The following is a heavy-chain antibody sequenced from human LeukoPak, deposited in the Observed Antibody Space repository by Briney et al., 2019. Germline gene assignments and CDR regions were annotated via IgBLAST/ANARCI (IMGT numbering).Heavy chain of an antibody. CDR1: GYTFTSYA. Sequence: ASVKVSCKASGYTFTSYAMNWVRQAPGQGLEWMGWINTNTGNPTYAQGFTGRLVFSLDTSVSTAYLQISSLRAEDTAVYYCARVRALGYYDILTGYEDYWGQGTLVTVSS. CDR2: INTNTGNP. V-gene: IGHV7-4-1*02. D-gene: IGHD3-9*01. CDR3: ARVRALGYYDILTGYEDY. J-gene: IGHJ4*02.